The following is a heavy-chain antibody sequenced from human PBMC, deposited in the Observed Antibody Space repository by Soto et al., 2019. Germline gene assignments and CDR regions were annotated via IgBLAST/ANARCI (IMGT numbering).Heavy chain of an antibody. Sequence: GGSLRLSCAASGFTFSSYEMNWVRQAPGKGLEWVSYISSSGSTIYYADSVKGRFTISRDNAKNSLYLQMNNLRAEDTAVYYCARYYYDSSGSKYYFDYWGQGTLVTVSS. CDR3: ARYYYDSSGSKYYFDY. CDR1: GFTFSSYE. D-gene: IGHD3-22*01. CDR2: ISSSGSTI. V-gene: IGHV3-48*03. J-gene: IGHJ4*02.